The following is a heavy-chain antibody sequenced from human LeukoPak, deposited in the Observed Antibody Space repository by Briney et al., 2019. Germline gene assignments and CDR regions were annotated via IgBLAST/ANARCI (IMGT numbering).Heavy chain of an antibody. D-gene: IGHD6-13*01. Sequence: ASVKVSCKASGYTFTGYYMHWVRQAPGQGLEWMGWINPNSGGTNYAQKFQGRVTMTRDTSTSTVYMELSSLRSEDTAVYYCARDRSSAIDYWGQGTLVTVSS. CDR3: ARDRSSAIDY. CDR2: INPNSGGT. J-gene: IGHJ4*02. V-gene: IGHV1-2*02. CDR1: GYTFTGYY.